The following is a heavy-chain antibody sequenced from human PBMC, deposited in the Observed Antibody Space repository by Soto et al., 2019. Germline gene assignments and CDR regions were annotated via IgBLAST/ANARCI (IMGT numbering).Heavy chain of an antibody. Sequence: SENLSLTCTVSGASISSYYWSWIRQPPGKGLEWIGYIYYSGSTNYNPSLKSRVTISVDTSKNQFSLKLSSVTAADTAVYYCARDRYYSNYEFDYWGQGTLVTVS. CDR3: ARDRYYSNYEFDY. J-gene: IGHJ4*02. CDR1: GASISSYY. V-gene: IGHV4-59*01. D-gene: IGHD4-4*01. CDR2: IYYSGST.